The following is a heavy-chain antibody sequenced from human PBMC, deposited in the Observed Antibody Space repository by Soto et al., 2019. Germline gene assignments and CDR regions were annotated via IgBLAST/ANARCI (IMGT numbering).Heavy chain of an antibody. CDR3: TNTGDEYSHGYDTFDI. V-gene: IGHV3-23*01. CDR2: ISGSGGST. Sequence: EVQLLESGGGLVQPGGSLRLSCAASGFTFSNYAMSWVRQAPGKGLEWVSAISGSGGSTYYADSVKGRFTISRDNSKNTLYLQMSSLRAEDTAVYYCTNTGDEYSHGYDTFDIWGHGTRVTVSS. D-gene: IGHD5-18*01. CDR1: GFTFSNYA. J-gene: IGHJ3*02.